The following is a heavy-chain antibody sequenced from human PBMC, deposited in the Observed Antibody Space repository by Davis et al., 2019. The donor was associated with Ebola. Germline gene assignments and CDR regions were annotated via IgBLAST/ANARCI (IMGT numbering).Heavy chain of an antibody. Sequence: GESLKISCQGSGYSFTSYWIAWVRQMPGKGLEWLGIIYPGDSDTRYSPSFQGQVTISADKSISTAYLQWSSLKASDTAMYYCARTAVARGRGPFDIWGQGTMVTVSS. CDR2: IYPGDSDT. V-gene: IGHV5-51*01. CDR3: ARTAVARGRGPFDI. CDR1: GYSFTSYW. D-gene: IGHD6-19*01. J-gene: IGHJ3*02.